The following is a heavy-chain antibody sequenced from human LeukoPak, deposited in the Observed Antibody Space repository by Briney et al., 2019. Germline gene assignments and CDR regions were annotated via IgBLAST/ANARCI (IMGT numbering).Heavy chain of an antibody. Sequence: SETLSLTCSVSGGSISSLYWSWIRQPPGKGLEWIGYIYYTGSTNYNPSLKSRVTMFVDMSKNQFSLRLSSVTAADTAVYYCARSIGRDYYGSVSLLGYYYYGMDVWGQGTTVTVSS. CDR1: GGSISSLY. CDR2: IYYTGST. D-gene: IGHD3-10*01. CDR3: ARSIGRDYYGSVSLLGYYYYGMDV. J-gene: IGHJ6*02. V-gene: IGHV4-59*08.